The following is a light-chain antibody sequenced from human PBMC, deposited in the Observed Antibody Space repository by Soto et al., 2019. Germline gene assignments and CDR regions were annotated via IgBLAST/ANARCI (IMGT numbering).Light chain of an antibody. J-gene: IGKJ1*01. CDR3: QQYGGSTRT. CDR1: QSVTTQ. Sequence: IVLTQSPGTLSLSPGDRATLSCRASQSVTTQLAWYQQKPGQAPRLIIHGASSRATGVPDRITGSGSGTDFTLSRLEPEDFAVYYCQQYGGSTRTFGQGTKVDIK. CDR2: GAS. V-gene: IGKV3-20*01.